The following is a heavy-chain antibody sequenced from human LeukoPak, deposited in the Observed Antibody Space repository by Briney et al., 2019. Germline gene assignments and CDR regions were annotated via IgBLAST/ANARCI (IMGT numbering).Heavy chain of an antibody. D-gene: IGHD1-1*01. CDR1: GGSISSGSYY. V-gene: IGHV4-61*02. Sequence: PSETLSLTRTVSGGSISSGSYYWSWIRQPAGKGLEWIGRIYTSGSTNYNPSLKSRVTMSVDTSKNQFSLKLSSVTAADTAVYYCARTPWERPQSHDAFDIWGQGTMVTVSS. J-gene: IGHJ3*02. CDR3: ARTPWERPQSHDAFDI. CDR2: IYTSGST.